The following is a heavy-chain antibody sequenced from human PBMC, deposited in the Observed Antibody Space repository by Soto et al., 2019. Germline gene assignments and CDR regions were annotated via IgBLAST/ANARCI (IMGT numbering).Heavy chain of an antibody. J-gene: IGHJ3*02. Sequence: TLSLPCTVSGGSVSSGAYYWTWIRQRPGKGLEWIWYIYYSGSTYYSPSLKSRLSISLYTSKKQFSLRLSSVTSSYTAIYYCARARLRAVYAFDIWGQGTMGTVSS. CDR1: GGSVSSGAYY. CDR2: IYYSGST. V-gene: IGHV4-31*03. CDR3: ARARLRAVYAFDI. D-gene: IGHD5-12*01.